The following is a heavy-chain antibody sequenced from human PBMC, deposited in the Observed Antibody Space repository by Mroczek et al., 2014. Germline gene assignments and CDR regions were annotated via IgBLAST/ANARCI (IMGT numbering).Heavy chain of an antibody. CDR1: GGSISSYY. Sequence: QVQLQESGPGLVKPSETLSLTCTVSGGSISSYYWSWIRQPPGKGLEWIGYIYYSGSTNYNPSLKSRVTISVDTSKNQFSLKLSSVTAADTAVYYCARAGGYCSSTSCPGGYYYYYMDVWGQKGPRSP. J-gene: IGHJ6*03. V-gene: IGHV4-59*01. CDR2: IYYSGST. CDR3: ARAGGYCSSTSCPGGYYYYYMDV. D-gene: IGHD2-2*01.